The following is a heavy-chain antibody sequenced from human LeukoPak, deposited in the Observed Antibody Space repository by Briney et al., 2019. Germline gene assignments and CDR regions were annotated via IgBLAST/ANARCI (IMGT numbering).Heavy chain of an antibody. CDR2: LYYSGSP. CDR3: ASALTIFGVAAFDY. J-gene: IGHJ4*02. V-gene: IGHV4-39*01. CDR1: GDSISSSNYY. D-gene: IGHD3-3*01. Sequence: SETLSLTCAVSGDSISSSNYYWGWIRQPPGKGREWIGSLYYSGSPYYNPSLKSRVTISVHTSNNQFSLKLNSVTAADTAVYYCASALTIFGVAAFDYWGQGTLVTVSS.